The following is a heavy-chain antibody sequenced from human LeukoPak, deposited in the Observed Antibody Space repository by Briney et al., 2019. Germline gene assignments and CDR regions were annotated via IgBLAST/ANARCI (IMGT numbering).Heavy chain of an antibody. CDR2: INHSGST. CDR3: ARHIGGSYYSYAFGI. J-gene: IGHJ3*02. Sequence: SETLSLTCAVYGESFSGYFWSWIRQPPGKGLEWIGEINHSGSTNYNASLKSRVTISVDTSKNQFSLRLSSVTAADTAVYYCARHIGGSYYSYAFGIWGQGTMVTVSS. V-gene: IGHV4-34*01. CDR1: GESFSGYF. D-gene: IGHD1-26*01.